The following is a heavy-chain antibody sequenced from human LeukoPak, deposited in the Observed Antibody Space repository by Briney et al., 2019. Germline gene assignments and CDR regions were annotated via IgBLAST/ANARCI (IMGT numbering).Heavy chain of an antibody. CDR1: GFTFSDYY. Sequence: GSLRLSCAASGFTFSDYYMSWIRQAPGKGLEWIGEINHSGSTNYNPSLKSRVTISVDTSKNQFSLKLSSVTAADTAVYYCARVLRYYYGSGSSPFDYWGQGTLVTVSS. D-gene: IGHD3-10*01. V-gene: IGHV4-34*01. CDR3: ARVLRYYYGSGSSPFDY. CDR2: INHSGST. J-gene: IGHJ4*02.